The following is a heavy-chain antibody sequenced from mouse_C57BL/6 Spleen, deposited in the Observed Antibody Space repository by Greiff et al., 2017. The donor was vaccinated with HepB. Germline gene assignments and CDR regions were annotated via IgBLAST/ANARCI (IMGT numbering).Heavy chain of an antibody. D-gene: IGHD1-1*01. Sequence: QVQLKESGPGILQSSQTLSLTCSFSGFSLSTSGMGVSWIRQPSGKGLEWLAHIYWDDDKRYNPSLKSRLTISKDTSRNQVFLKITSVDTADTATYYCARRKEGYYGSSNYYAMDYWGQGTSVTVSS. J-gene: IGHJ4*01. CDR2: IYWDDDK. CDR3: ARRKEGYYGSSNYYAMDY. CDR1: GFSLSTSGMG. V-gene: IGHV8-12*01.